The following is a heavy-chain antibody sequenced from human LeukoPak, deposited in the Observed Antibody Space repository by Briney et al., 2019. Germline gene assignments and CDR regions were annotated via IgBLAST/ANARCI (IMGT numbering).Heavy chain of an antibody. J-gene: IGHJ2*01. Sequence: GASVKVSCKASGYTFTSYGISWVRQAPGRGLEWMGWISAYNGNTNYAQKLQGRVTMTTDTSTSTAYMELRSLRSDDTAVYYCARGTKDYYDSSGPGSYFDLWGRGTLVTVSS. CDR3: ARGTKDYYDSSGPGSYFDL. CDR1: GYTFTSYG. CDR2: ISAYNGNT. D-gene: IGHD3-22*01. V-gene: IGHV1-18*01.